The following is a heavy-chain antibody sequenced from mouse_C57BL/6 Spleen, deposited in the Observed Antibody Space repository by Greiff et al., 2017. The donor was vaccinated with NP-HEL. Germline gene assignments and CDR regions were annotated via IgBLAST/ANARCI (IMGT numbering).Heavy chain of an antibody. D-gene: IGHD1-1*01. CDR1: GFNIKDDY. Sequence: VQLQQSGAELVRPGASVKLSCTASGFNIKDDYMHWVKQRPEQGLEWIGWIDPENGDTEYASKFQGKATITADTSSNTAYLQLSSLTSEDTAVYYCTLLREKFAYWGQGTLVTVSA. CDR3: TLLREKFAY. CDR2: IDPENGDT. V-gene: IGHV14-4*01. J-gene: IGHJ3*01.